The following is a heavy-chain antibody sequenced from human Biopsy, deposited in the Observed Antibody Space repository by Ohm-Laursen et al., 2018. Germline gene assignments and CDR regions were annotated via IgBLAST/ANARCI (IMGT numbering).Heavy chain of an antibody. Sequence: SLRLSCAAPGFDFSDYSMSWVRQAPGKGLEWVSSVTTTSSYIYFADSVKGRFTISRDNARNSLYLQMNSLRAEDTAVYYCGRGQTVAPGYYGMDVWGQGTTVTVSS. CDR3: GRGQTVAPGYYGMDV. CDR1: GFDFSDYS. V-gene: IGHV3-21*01. D-gene: IGHD4-17*01. J-gene: IGHJ6*02. CDR2: VTTTSSYI.